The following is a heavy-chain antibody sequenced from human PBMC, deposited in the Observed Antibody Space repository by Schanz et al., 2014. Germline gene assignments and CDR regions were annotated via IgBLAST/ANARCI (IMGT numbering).Heavy chain of an antibody. CDR1: GFTFSSYS. D-gene: IGHD3-10*01. CDR2: ISGSGGST. CDR3: AKGKFGELSAFDI. J-gene: IGHJ3*02. V-gene: IGHV3-23*04. Sequence: EVQLVESGGGLVQPGGSLRLSCAASGFTFSSYSMNWVRQAPGKGLEWVSAISGSGGSTYYADSVKGRFTISRDNSKNTLQQQMNSLRAEDAAVYYCAKGKFGELSAFDIWGQGTMVTVSS.